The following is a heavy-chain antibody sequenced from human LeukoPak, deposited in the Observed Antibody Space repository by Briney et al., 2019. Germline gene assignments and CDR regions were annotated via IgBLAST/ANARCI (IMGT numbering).Heavy chain of an antibody. D-gene: IGHD1-14*01. J-gene: IGHJ4*02. Sequence: SGTLSLTCGVSGDSMSGRNWWSWVRQPPGKGLEWIGEIYVSGSTNYNSSLKSRVTISVDTSKNQFSLKLSSVTAADTAVYYCARGGDHSRVFDYWGQGTLVTVSS. CDR1: GDSMSGRNW. CDR3: ARGGDHSRVFDY. CDR2: IYVSGST. V-gene: IGHV4-4*02.